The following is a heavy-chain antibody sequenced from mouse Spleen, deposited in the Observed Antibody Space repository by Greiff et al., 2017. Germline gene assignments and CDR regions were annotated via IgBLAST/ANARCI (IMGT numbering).Heavy chain of an antibody. Sequence: EVKLVESGPGLVKPSQSLSLTCSVTGYSITSGYYWNWIRQFPGNKLEWMGYISYDGSNNYNPSLKNRISITRDTSKNQFFLKLNSVTTEDTATYYCARVYYDPWYFDVWGAGTTVTVSS. CDR1: GYSITSGYY. D-gene: IGHD2-4*01. CDR3: ARVYYDPWYFDV. J-gene: IGHJ1*01. CDR2: ISYDGSN. V-gene: IGHV3-6*01.